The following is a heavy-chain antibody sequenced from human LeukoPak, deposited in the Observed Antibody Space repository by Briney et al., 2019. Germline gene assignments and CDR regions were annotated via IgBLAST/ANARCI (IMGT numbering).Heavy chain of an antibody. CDR1: GGSISSGGYS. CDR2: IYHSGST. Sequence: SETLSLTCAVSGGSISSGGYSWSWIRQPPGKGLGWIGYIYHSGSTYYNPPLKSRVTISVDRSKNQFSLKLSSVTAADTAVYYCARTKGYFDYWGQGTLVTVSS. V-gene: IGHV4-30-2*01. CDR3: ARTKGYFDY. J-gene: IGHJ4*02.